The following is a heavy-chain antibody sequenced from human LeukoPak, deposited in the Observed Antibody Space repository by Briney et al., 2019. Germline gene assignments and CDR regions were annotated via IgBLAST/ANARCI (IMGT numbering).Heavy chain of an antibody. CDR2: INWNGGNT. CDR1: GFTFDDYG. J-gene: IGHJ4*02. CDR3: ARVYDYVWGSYDY. Sequence: PGGSLRLSCAASGFTFDDYGMTWVRQAPGKGLEWVSGINWNGGNTAYADSVRGRFTISRDSAKNSLYLEMNSLRVGDTALYYCARVYDYVWGSYDYWGQGTLVTVSS. V-gene: IGHV3-20*04. D-gene: IGHD3-16*01.